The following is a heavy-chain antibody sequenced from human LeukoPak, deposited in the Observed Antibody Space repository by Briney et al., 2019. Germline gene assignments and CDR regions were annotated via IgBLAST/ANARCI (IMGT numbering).Heavy chain of an antibody. D-gene: IGHD5-12*01. Sequence: GASVKVSCKTSGYTFTNYGVSWVRQAPGQGLEWMGWISASNGYTNYAQKLQGRITMTTDTSTSTAYMELRSLRSDDTAVYYCARDWRAGNTVATLSPDYWGQGTLVTVSS. V-gene: IGHV1-18*01. CDR3: ARDWRAGNTVATLSPDY. J-gene: IGHJ4*02. CDR1: GYTFTNYG. CDR2: ISASNGYT.